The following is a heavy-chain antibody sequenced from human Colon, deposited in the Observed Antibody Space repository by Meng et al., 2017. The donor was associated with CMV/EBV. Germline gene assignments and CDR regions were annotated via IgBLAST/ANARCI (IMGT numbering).Heavy chain of an antibody. J-gene: IGHJ3*02. Sequence: GESLKISCAASGFTFSDYAMSWVRQAPGKGLEWVSVIYSGGSTYYADSVKGRFTISRDNSKNTLYLQMNSLRAEDTAVYYCARGNYGSGSYLGAFDIWGQGTMVTVSS. CDR1: GFTFSDYA. D-gene: IGHD3-10*01. CDR3: ARGNYGSGSYLGAFDI. V-gene: IGHV3-66*02. CDR2: IYSGGST.